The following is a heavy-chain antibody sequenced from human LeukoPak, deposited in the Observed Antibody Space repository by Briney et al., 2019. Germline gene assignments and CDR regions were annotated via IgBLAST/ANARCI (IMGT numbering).Heavy chain of an antibody. J-gene: IGHJ3*02. CDR2: INPNSGGT. CDR1: GGTFSSYA. Sequence: ASVKVSCKASGGTFSSYAISWVRQAPGQGLEWMGWINPNSGGTNYAQKFQGRVTMTRDTSISTAYMELSRLRSDDTAVYYCAREGDMVGATSLGAFDIWGQGTMVTVSS. D-gene: IGHD1-26*01. CDR3: AREGDMVGATSLGAFDI. V-gene: IGHV1-2*02.